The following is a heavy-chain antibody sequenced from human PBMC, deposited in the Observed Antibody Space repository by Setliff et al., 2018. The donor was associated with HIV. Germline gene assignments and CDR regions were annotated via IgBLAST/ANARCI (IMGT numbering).Heavy chain of an antibody. V-gene: IGHV4-34*01. CDR2: INHSGTT. CDR1: GESFSDDY. CDR3: ARDEGRATGSWWDQSASWYLDY. J-gene: IGHJ4*01. D-gene: IGHD6-13*01. Sequence: PSETLSLTCAVYGESFSDDYWSWIRQPPGWGLEWIGEINHSGTTNYNPSLMGRLNISVDTSENQFSLTVNSVTAADTAMYFCARDEGRATGSWWDQSASWYLDYWGHGILVTVSS.